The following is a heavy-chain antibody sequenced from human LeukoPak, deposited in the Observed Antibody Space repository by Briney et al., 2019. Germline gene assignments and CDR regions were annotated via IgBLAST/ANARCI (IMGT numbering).Heavy chain of an antibody. J-gene: IGHJ4*02. D-gene: IGHD5-12*01. V-gene: IGHV1-18*01. Sequence: ASVKVSCKASGYTFTSYGISWVRQAPGQGLEWMGWISAYNGNTNYAQKLQGRVTMTTDTSTSTAYMELRSLRSDDTAVYYCARGGGYYGYDYSSGVDYWGQGTLVTVSS. CDR1: GYTFTSYG. CDR2: ISAYNGNT. CDR3: ARGGGYYGYDYSSGVDY.